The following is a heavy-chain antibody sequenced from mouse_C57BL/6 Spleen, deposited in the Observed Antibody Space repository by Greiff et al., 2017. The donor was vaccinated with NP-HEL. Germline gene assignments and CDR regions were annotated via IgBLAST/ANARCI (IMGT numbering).Heavy chain of an antibody. D-gene: IGHD2-1*01. CDR3: AREGGNSYAMDY. V-gene: IGHV1-26*01. CDR2: INPNNGGT. CDR1: GYTFTDYY. Sequence: VQLQQSGPELVKPGASVKISCKASGYTFTDYYMNWVKQSHGKSLEWIGDINPNNGGTSYNQKFKGKATLTVDTSSSTAYMELRSLTSEDSAVYYWAREGGNSYAMDYWGQGTSVTVSS. J-gene: IGHJ4*01.